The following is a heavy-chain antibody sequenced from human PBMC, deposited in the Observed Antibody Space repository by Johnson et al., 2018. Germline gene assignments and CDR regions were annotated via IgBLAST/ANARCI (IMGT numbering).Heavy chain of an antibody. CDR2: VYYSGTT. J-gene: IGHJ4*02. CDR1: GGSITSFY. CDR3: ARDEYITPFGD. V-gene: IGHV4-59*01. Sequence: QVQLRESGPGLVKPSETLSLTCSVSGGSITSFYWNWIRQSPGKGLEWIGYVYYSGTTDYNPSLKSRATILVDTSKNQFSLKLTSVTAADTAVYYCARDEYITPFGDWGQGILVTVSS. D-gene: IGHD3-16*01.